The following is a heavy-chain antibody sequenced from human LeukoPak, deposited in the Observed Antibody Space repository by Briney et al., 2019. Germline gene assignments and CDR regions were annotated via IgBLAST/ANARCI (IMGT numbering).Heavy chain of an antibody. CDR3: ARAPEYYYYYMDV. J-gene: IGHJ6*03. CDR2: ISSSSSYI. CDR1: GFTFSSYG. Sequence: KPGGSLRLSCAASGFTFSSYGMHWVRQAPGKGLEWVSSISSSSSYIYYADSVKGRFTISRDNAKNSLYLQMNSLRAEDAAVYYCARAPEYYYYYMDVWGKGTTVTVSS. V-gene: IGHV3-21*01. D-gene: IGHD1-14*01.